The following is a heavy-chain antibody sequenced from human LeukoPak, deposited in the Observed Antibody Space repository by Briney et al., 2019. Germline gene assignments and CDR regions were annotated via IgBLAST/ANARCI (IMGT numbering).Heavy chain of an antibody. J-gene: IGHJ3*02. CDR2: ISYDGSNK. D-gene: IGHD4-17*01. CDR3: ARGDYGDYHNAFDI. Sequence: GGSLRLSCAASEFTFSSYAMHWVRQAPGKGLEWVAVISYDGSNKYYADSVKGRFTISRDNSKNTLYLQMDSLRAEDTAVYYCARGDYGDYHNAFDIWGQGTMVTVSS. CDR1: EFTFSSYA. V-gene: IGHV3-30*04.